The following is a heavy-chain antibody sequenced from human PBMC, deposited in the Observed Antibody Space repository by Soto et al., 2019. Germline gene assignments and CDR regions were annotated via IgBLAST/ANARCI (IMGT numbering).Heavy chain of an antibody. Sequence: QVHLVQSGAEMKKPGSSVKVSCKVSGGDLTNSGISWVRQAPGQGLEWMGGIFPLLTMVDYSQKFQGRVTITADEYTNTASMYLGSLRSDDPAVYYRAKEDGAGFKSWGQGTLVIVSS. D-gene: IGHD1-26*01. CDR2: IFPLLTMV. J-gene: IGHJ4*02. CDR1: GGDLTNSG. CDR3: AKEDGAGFKS. V-gene: IGHV1-69*04.